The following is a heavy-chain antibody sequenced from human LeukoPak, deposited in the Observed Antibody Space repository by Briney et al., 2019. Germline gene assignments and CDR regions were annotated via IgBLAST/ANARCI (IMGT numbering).Heavy chain of an antibody. V-gene: IGHV4-30-2*01. J-gene: IGHJ4*02. Sequence: PSETLSLTCTVSGGSISSGGYYWSWIRQPPGKGLEWIGYIYHSGSTYYNPSLKSRVAISVDTSKNQFSLKLSSVTAADTAVYYCARQGGYHSPFDYWGQGILVTVSS. D-gene: IGHD3-22*01. CDR1: GGSISSGGYY. CDR2: IYHSGST. CDR3: ARQGGYHSPFDY.